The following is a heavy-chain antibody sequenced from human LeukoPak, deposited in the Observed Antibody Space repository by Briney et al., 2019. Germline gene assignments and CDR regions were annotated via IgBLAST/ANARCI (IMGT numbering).Heavy chain of an antibody. CDR3: AKGGYSSSWSYYFGY. CDR1: GFTFSNYA. J-gene: IGHJ4*02. CDR2: ISGSGGST. V-gene: IGHV3-23*01. Sequence: GGSLRLSCAASGFTFSNYAMSWVRPAPGKGLEWVSDISGSGGSTYYADSVKGRFTISRDNSKNTLYLQMNSLRAEDTALYYCAKGGYSSSWSYYFGYWGQGTLVTVSS. D-gene: IGHD6-13*01.